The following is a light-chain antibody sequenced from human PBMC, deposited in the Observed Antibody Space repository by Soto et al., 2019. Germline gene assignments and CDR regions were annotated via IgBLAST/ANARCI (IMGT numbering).Light chain of an antibody. CDR3: QQSYSTPFT. Sequence: IRMKQSPSSLSASEGDRVTITCRASQSISSYLNWYQQKPGKAPKLLIYAASSLQSGVPSRFSGSGSGTEFTLTISSLQPEDFATYYCQQSYSTPFTFGQGTRLEI. CDR1: QSISSY. J-gene: IGKJ5*01. V-gene: IGKV1-39*01. CDR2: AAS.